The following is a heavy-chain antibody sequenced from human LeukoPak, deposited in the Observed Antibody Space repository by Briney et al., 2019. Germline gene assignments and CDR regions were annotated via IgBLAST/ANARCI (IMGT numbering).Heavy chain of an antibody. D-gene: IGHD1-26*01. CDR1: RYSISSGYH. CDR2: IYRSGSA. V-gene: IGHV4-38-2*02. CDR3: ARERGSYPWYFDY. Sequence: PSETLSLTCAVSRYSISSGYHWAWIRQPPGKGLEWVGSIYRSGSAYYNPSLKSRVTISVDTSKNQFSLRVTSVTAADTAVYYCARERGSYPWYFDYWGQGTLVTVSS. J-gene: IGHJ4*02.